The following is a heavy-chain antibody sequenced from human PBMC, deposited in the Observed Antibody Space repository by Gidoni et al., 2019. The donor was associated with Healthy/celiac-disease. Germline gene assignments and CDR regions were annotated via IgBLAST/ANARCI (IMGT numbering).Heavy chain of an antibody. CDR3: ARGRFLDDAFDI. V-gene: IGHV4-39*01. CDR2: IYYSGGT. CDR1: GGSISSSSYY. D-gene: IGHD3-3*01. J-gene: IGHJ3*02. Sequence: QLQLQESGPGLVKPSETLFLTCNVSGGSISSSSYYWGWIRQPPGKGLSLIGSIYYSGGTYYTPSLKSRVTISVDTSKNQFSLKLSSVTAADTAVYYCARGRFLDDAFDIWGQGTMVTVSS.